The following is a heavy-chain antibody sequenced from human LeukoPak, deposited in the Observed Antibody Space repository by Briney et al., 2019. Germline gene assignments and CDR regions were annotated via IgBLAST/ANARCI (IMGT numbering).Heavy chain of an antibody. J-gene: IGHJ4*02. Sequence: GRSLRLSCAASGFTFSRYALHWVRQALGKGLEWVAVISSDGTKNYCADSVKGRFTISRDNSKNTLYLQMNSLRAEDTAVYYCARDDYDSSGYYPSWGQGTLVTVSS. CDR2: ISSDGTKN. V-gene: IGHV3-30-3*01. CDR3: ARDDYDSSGYYPS. D-gene: IGHD3-22*01. CDR1: GFTFSRYA.